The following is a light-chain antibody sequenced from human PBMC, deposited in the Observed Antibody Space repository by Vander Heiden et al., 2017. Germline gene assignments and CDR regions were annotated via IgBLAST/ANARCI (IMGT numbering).Light chain of an antibody. J-gene: IGKJ2*01. V-gene: IGKV1-6*01. CDR2: NAF. CDR1: QGIGND. Sequence: ATQVTQSPSSLSASVGDRVSITCRASQGIGNDLGWYQMKPGKAPKLLIYNAFSLQSGVPSRFSGSKSGTEFTLTISSLQPEDFATYYCLQDASYPYTFGQGTKLEIK. CDR3: LQDASYPYT.